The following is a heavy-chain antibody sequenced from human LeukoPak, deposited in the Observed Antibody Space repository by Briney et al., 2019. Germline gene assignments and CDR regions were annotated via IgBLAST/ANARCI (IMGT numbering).Heavy chain of an antibody. V-gene: IGHV3-66*03. J-gene: IGHJ4*02. D-gene: IGHD2-21*02. CDR2: IYSDNT. CDR3: AKDRTAYAYYFES. CDR1: GFTVSSNS. Sequence: PGGSLRLSCTVSGFTVSSNSMSWVRQAPGKGLEWVSFIYSDNTHYSDSVKGRFTISRDNSKNTLYLQMNSLRPEDTAVYYCAKDRTAYAYYFESWGQGTLVTVSS.